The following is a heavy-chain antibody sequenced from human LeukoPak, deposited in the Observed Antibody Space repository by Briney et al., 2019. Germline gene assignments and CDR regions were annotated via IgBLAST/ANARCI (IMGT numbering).Heavy chain of an antibody. D-gene: IGHD5-24*01. CDR1: GFTFTSYG. CDR2: ISAYSGNT. V-gene: IGHV1-18*04. CDR3: ARDGVEMATYYYYAMDV. J-gene: IGHJ6*02. Sequence: ASVKVSCKASGFTFTSYGFSWVRQAPGQGLEWIGWISAYSGNTNFAQKFQGRVTMTTDTSTRTVYMELRSLRSDDTAVYYCARDGVEMATYYYYAMDVWGQGTTVTVSS.